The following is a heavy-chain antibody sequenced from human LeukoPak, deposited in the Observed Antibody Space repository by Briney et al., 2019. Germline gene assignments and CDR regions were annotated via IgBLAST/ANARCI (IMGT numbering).Heavy chain of an antibody. V-gene: IGHV5-10-1*01. J-gene: IGHJ6*04. Sequence: GESLRISCKGSGYSFTSYWICWVRQMPGKGLEWMGRIDPSDSYTNYSPSFQGHVTISADKSISTAYLQWSSLKASDTAMYYCARHEAYYDILTATYYYYGMDVWGKGTTVTVSS. D-gene: IGHD3-9*01. CDR3: ARHEAYYDILTATYYYYGMDV. CDR1: GYSFTSYW. CDR2: IDPSDSYT.